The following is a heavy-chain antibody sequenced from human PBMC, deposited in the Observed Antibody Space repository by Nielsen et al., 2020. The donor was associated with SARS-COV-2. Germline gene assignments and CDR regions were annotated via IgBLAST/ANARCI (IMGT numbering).Heavy chain of an antibody. CDR3: AKSGNCNGGICYSTEYFQY. CDR2: FYTGGGT. CDR1: GVTVSYNY. D-gene: IGHD2-15*01. V-gene: IGHV3-53*05. Sequence: GESLKISCAASGVTVSYNYMSWVRQAPGKGLEWVSVFYTGGGTKYADSVRGRFTLSRDNSENTFYLQMNSLRPDDTAVYYCAKSGNCNGGICYSTEYFQYWGQGTLVTVSS. J-gene: IGHJ1*01.